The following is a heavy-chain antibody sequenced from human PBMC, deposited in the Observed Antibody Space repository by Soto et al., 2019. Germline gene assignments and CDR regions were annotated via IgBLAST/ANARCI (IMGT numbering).Heavy chain of an antibody. CDR2: IKPDGSQK. Sequence: GGSLRLSCEVSGLTFSSYWMNWVRQAPGKGLEWVANIKPDGSQKNYVDSVRSRFTISRDNARSSVSLQMNSLRGDDTALYYCMTRGGYWGQGTLLTV. J-gene: IGHJ4*02. CDR1: GLTFSSYW. V-gene: IGHV3-7*01. CDR3: MTRGGY.